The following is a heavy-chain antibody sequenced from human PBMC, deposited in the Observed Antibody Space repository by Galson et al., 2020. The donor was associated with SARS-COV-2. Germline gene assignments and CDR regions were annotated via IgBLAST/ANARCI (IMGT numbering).Heavy chain of an antibody. D-gene: IGHD3-3*01. Sequence: KISCKASGGTFSSYAISWVRQAPGQGLEWMGGIIPILGIANYAQKFQGRVTITADKYTSTAYMELSSLRSEDTAVYYCARNVLAPDFWSGYYIDYWGQGTLVTVSS. V-gene: IGHV1-69*10. J-gene: IGHJ4*02. CDR2: IIPILGIA. CDR3: ARNVLAPDFWSGYYIDY. CDR1: GGTFSSYA.